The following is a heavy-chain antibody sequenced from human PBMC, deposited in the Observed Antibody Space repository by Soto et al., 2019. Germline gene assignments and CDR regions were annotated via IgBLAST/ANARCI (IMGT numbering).Heavy chain of an antibody. CDR3: ARVIFGVAYYYYGMDV. CDR1: GYTFTSYG. Sequence: VSVKVSCKASGYTFTSYGISWVRQAPGQGLEWMGWISAYNGNTNYAQKLQGRVTMTTDTSTSTAYMELRSLRSDDTAVYYCARVIFGVAYYYYGMDVWGQGTTVTVSS. CDR2: ISAYNGNT. D-gene: IGHD3-3*01. J-gene: IGHJ6*02. V-gene: IGHV1-18*01.